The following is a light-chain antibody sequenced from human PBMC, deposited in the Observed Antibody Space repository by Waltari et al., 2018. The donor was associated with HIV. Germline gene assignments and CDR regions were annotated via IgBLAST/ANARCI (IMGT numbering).Light chain of an antibody. Sequence: SVLPQPPSVSGAPGQRVTISCTASTSNLGPGYDVHWYQQLPGTAPKLLIHGNNNRPSGVPDRFSGSKSGTSASLAITGLQAEDEADYYCQSFDSRLSLWVFGGGTKLTVL. CDR1: TSNLGPGYD. CDR3: QSFDSRLSLWV. J-gene: IGLJ3*02. CDR2: GNN. V-gene: IGLV1-40*01.